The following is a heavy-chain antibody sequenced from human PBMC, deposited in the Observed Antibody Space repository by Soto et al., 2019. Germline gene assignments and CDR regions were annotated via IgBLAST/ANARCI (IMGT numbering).Heavy chain of an antibody. CDR2: IKQDGSEK. D-gene: IGHD2-15*01. V-gene: IGHV3-7*05. J-gene: IGHJ3*01. CDR3: ARELGYCSGGNCYMDGAFDF. CDR1: GFTFSSYW. Sequence: GGSLRLSCAASGFTFSSYWMSWVRQAPGKGLEWVANIKQDGSEKYYVDSVKGRFTISRDNAKNTLYVQMNSLRAEDTAVYYCARELGYCSGGNCYMDGAFDFWGQGTMVTVSS.